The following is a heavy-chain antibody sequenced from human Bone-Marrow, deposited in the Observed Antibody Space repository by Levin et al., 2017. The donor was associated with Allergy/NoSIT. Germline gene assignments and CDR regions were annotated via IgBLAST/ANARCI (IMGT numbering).Heavy chain of an antibody. D-gene: IGHD2-15*01. CDR3: ARSGANSCSGGSCSPRWFDP. CDR2: INHGGSA. J-gene: IGHJ5*02. V-gene: IGHV4-34*01. CDR1: GGSFSGYY. Sequence: SETLSLTCAVYGGSFSGYYWSWIRQPPGKGLEWIGEINHGGSANYTPSLKSRVTISVDTSKNQFSLKLTSVTAADTAVYYCARSGANSCSGGSCSPRWFDPWGQGTLVTVSS.